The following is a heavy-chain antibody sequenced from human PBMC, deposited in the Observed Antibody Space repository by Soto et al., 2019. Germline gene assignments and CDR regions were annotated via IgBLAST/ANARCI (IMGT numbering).Heavy chain of an antibody. Sequence: QVQLQESGPGLVKPSQALSLTCTVSGGSISSGDYSWSWIRQHPGKGLEWIGHISHSGSTYYNPSLMSRISMSVDTSKNQFSLKLSSVTAADTAVYYCAREDCNYDSSGYCGMDVWGQGTTVTVSS. J-gene: IGHJ6*02. V-gene: IGHV4-31*03. D-gene: IGHD3-22*01. CDR2: ISHSGST. CDR3: AREDCNYDSSGYCGMDV. CDR1: GGSISSGDYS.